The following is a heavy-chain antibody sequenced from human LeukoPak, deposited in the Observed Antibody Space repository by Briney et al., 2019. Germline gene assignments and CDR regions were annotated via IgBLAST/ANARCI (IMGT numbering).Heavy chain of an antibody. Sequence: SETLTLTCTVSDGSISSWYWSWIRQPPGKGLEWIGYIYHSGNTNYNPSLKSRVTISIDTSKNQFSLKLTSVTAADTATYYCARETSLMGYASGLGFNYWGQGILVTVSS. CDR2: IYHSGNT. CDR1: DGSISSWY. CDR3: ARETSLMGYASGLGFNY. V-gene: IGHV4-59*01. J-gene: IGHJ4*02. D-gene: IGHD6-19*01.